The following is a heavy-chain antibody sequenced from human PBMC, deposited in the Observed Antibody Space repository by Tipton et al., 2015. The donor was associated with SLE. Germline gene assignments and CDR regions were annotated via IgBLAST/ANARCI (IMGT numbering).Heavy chain of an antibody. J-gene: IGHJ4*02. Sequence: SLRLSCAAPGFTFSNAWMSWVRQAPGKGLEWVTNIKQDGSEKYYVDSVKGRFTISRDNAKNSLYLQTNSLRAEDTAVYYCASDYYGSGSYYPFGYWGQGTLVTVSS. CDR1: GFTFSNAW. CDR3: ASDYYGSGSYYPFGY. D-gene: IGHD3-10*01. V-gene: IGHV3-7*01. CDR2: IKQDGSEK.